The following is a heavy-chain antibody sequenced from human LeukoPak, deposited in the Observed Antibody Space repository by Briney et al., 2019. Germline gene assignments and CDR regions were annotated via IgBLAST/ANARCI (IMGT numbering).Heavy chain of an antibody. D-gene: IGHD3-16*02. V-gene: IGHV1-2*02. CDR1: GYTFTGYY. CDR3: ARGSMITFGGVIVQLNV. J-gene: IGHJ6*04. Sequence: ASVKVSCKASGYTFTGYYMHWVRQAPGQGLEWMGWINPNSGGTNYAQKFQGRVTMTRDTSISTAYMEPSRLRSDDTAVYYCARGSMITFGGVIVQLNVWGKGTTVTISS. CDR2: INPNSGGT.